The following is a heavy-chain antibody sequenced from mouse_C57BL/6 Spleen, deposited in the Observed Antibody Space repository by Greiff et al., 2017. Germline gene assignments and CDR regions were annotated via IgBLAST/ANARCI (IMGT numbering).Heavy chain of an antibody. V-gene: IGHV1-50*01. Sequence: QVQLQQPGAELVKPGASVKLSCKASGYTFTSYWMQWVKQRPGQGLEWIGEIDPSDSYTNYNQKFKGKATLTVDTSSSTAYMQLSSLPSEDSAVYYCARGRVTTVVGDFDYWGQGTTLTVSS. CDR1: GYTFTSYW. CDR3: ARGRVTTVVGDFDY. D-gene: IGHD1-1*01. CDR2: IDPSDSYT. J-gene: IGHJ2*01.